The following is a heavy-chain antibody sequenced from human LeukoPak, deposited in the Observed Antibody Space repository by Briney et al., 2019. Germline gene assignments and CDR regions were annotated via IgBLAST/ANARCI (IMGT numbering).Heavy chain of an antibody. CDR3: ASHVVVVAAMVY. J-gene: IGHJ4*02. D-gene: IGHD2-15*01. Sequence: GGSLRLSCAASGFTFSSYSMNWVRQAPGKGLEWVASISSSSSYIYYADSVKGRFTISRDNAKNSLYLQMNSLRAEDTAAYYCASHVVVVAAMVYWGQGTLVTVSS. CDR2: ISSSSSYI. V-gene: IGHV3-21*01. CDR1: GFTFSSYS.